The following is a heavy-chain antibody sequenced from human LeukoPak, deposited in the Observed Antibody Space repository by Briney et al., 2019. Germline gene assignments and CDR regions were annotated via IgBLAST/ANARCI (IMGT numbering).Heavy chain of an antibody. CDR3: AELGITMIGGV. Sequence: GGSRRLSCAASGFTFSNYNMNWVRQAPGKGLEWVSSISSSSSYIYYADSGKGRFTISRDNAKNSLYLQMNSLRAEDTAVYYCAELGITMIGGVWGKGTTVTISS. D-gene: IGHD3-10*02. V-gene: IGHV3-21*01. J-gene: IGHJ6*04. CDR1: GFTFSNYN. CDR2: ISSSSSYI.